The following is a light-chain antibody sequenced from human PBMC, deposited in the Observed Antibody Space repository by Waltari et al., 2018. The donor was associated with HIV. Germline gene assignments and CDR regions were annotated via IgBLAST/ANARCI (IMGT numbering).Light chain of an antibody. Sequence: QSALTQPASVSGTPGESISILCAGITSYIGARTYVSWYQQSPGRAHKLIMSDVTRRPPGVSDRFSGSKSANTASLTISDLQPEDEDDYYCSSFTTTGYSTFGGGTRLTVL. CDR1: TSYIGARTY. CDR2: DVT. CDR3: SSFTTTGYST. J-gene: IGLJ2*01. V-gene: IGLV2-14*03.